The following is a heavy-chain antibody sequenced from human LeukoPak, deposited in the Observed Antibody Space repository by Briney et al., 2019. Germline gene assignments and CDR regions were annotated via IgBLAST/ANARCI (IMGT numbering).Heavy chain of an antibody. CDR3: ARAIEPTTPKLAYCGGDCYSDYYYGMDV. J-gene: IGHJ6*02. CDR2: IYSGGST. Sequence: GGSLRLSCAASGFTVSSSYMSWVRQAPGKGLEWASVIYSGGSTYYADSVKGRFTISRDNSKNTLYLQMNSLRAEDTAVYYCARAIEPTTPKLAYCGGDCYSDYYYGMDVWGQGTTVTVSS. V-gene: IGHV3-66*01. D-gene: IGHD2-21*02. CDR1: GFTVSSSY.